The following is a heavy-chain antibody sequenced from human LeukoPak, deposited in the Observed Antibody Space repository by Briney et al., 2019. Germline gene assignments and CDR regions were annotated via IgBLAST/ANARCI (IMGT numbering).Heavy chain of an antibody. CDR2: TYYSGST. CDR1: GGSISSYY. D-gene: IGHD3-3*01. J-gene: IGHJ6*02. V-gene: IGHV4-59*01. Sequence: PSETLSLTCTVSGGSISSYYWSWIRQPPGRGLEWIGYTYYSGSTNYNPSLKSRVTISVDTSKNQFSLKLSSVTAADTAVYYCARVDDFWSGHYYYGMDVWGQGTTVTVSS. CDR3: ARVDDFWSGHYYYGMDV.